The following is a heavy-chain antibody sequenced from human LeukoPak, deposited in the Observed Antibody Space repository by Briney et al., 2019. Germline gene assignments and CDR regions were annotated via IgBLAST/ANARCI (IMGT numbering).Heavy chain of an antibody. CDR3: AKDRCSNGIGRYYYYMDV. Sequence: GGSLRLSCAASGFTFRSYGMHWVRQAPGKGLEWVAYIQNDGSNEQYADSVKGRFSISRDSSKNILYLQMNSLRAEDTAVYYCAKDRCSNGIGRYYYYMDVWGKGTTVTISS. D-gene: IGHD2-8*01. J-gene: IGHJ6*03. CDR2: IQNDGSNE. CDR1: GFTFRSYG. V-gene: IGHV3-30*02.